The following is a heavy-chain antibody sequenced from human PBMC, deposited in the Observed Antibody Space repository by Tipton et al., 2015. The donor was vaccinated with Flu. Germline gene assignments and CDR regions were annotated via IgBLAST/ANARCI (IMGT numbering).Heavy chain of an antibody. CDR3: ARNHGTFDP. Sequence: TLSLTCTVSGGSISPYSWTWIRQPPGKGLEWIGYISYIGSTYYNPSLKSRVTIPLDTSKNQVSLKVTSVTAADTAVYYCARNHGTFDPWGQGTLVTVSS. D-gene: IGHD1-14*01. J-gene: IGHJ5*02. CDR1: GGSISPYS. CDR2: ISYIGST. V-gene: IGHV4-59*08.